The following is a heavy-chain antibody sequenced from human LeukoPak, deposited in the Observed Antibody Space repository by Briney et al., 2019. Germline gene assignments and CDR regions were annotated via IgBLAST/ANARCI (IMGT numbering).Heavy chain of an antibody. CDR2: IWYDGSEN. CDR1: GFNFNDSG. V-gene: IGHV3-33*01. D-gene: IGHD3-10*01. CDR3: ARDGYYGSGRPFDY. Sequence: GRSLRLSCAASGFNFNDSGMHWVRQAPGKGLEWVAVIWYDGSENYYADSVKGRLTISRDNSKNTLYLQMNSLRADDTAVYYCARDGYYGSGRPFDYWGQGALVSVSS. J-gene: IGHJ4*02.